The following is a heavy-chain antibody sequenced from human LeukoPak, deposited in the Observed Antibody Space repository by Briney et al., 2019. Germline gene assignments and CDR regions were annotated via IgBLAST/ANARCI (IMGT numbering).Heavy chain of an antibody. CDR1: GFTFSRNW. CDR2: IKQDGSEK. V-gene: IGHV3-7*01. D-gene: IGHD4/OR15-4a*01. CDR3: ARVFGAGYSDY. J-gene: IGHJ4*02. Sequence: AGGSLRLSCVGSGFTFSRNWMSWVRQAPGKGLEWVASIKQDGSEKYYVDSVKGRVTIPRDNAKNSLYLQMNSLRAEDTAVYYCARVFGAGYSDYWGQGTLVTVSS.